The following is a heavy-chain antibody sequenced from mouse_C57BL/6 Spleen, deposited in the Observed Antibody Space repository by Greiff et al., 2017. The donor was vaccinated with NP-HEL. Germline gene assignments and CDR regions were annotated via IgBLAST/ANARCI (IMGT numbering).Heavy chain of an antibody. D-gene: IGHD4-1*01. V-gene: IGHV1-82*01. J-gene: IGHJ3*01. Sequence: QVQLKESGPELVKPGASVKISCKASGYAFSSSWMNWVKQRPGKGLEWIGRIYPGDGDTNYNGKFKGKATLTADKSSSTAYMQLSSLTSEDSAVYFCARWEGLGTPFAYWGQGTLVTVSA. CDR1: GYAFSSSW. CDR2: IYPGDGDT. CDR3: ARWEGLGTPFAY.